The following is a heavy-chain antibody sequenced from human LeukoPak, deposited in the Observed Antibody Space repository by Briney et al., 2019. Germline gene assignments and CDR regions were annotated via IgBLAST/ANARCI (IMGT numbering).Heavy chain of an antibody. CDR2: IKQDGSEK. CDR3: ARDTVAFDI. Sequence: GGSLRLSCAASGFTFSSYWMSWVRQAPGKGLEWVTNIKQDGSEKYYVDSVKGRFTISRDNAKNSMYRQINSRRANDTAVYYCARDTVAFDIWAQGTMVTVSS. CDR1: GFTFSSYW. D-gene: IGHD4-11*01. J-gene: IGHJ3*02. V-gene: IGHV3-7*01.